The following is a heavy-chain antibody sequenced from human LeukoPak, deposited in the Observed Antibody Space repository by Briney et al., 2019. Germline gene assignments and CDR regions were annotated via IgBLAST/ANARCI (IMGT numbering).Heavy chain of an antibody. CDR1: GYTFTSYG. Sequence: ASVKVSCKASGYTFTSYGISWERQAPGQGLEWMGWISAYNGNTNYAQKLQGRVTMTTDTSTSTAYMELRSLRADDTAFYYWRRRVRGFDYWGQGTLVTVSS. CDR2: ISAYNGNT. J-gene: IGHJ4*02. V-gene: IGHV1-18*01. CDR3: RRRVRGFDY.